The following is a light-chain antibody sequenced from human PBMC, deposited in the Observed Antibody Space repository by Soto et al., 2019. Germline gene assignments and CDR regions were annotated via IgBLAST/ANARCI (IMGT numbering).Light chain of an antibody. J-gene: IGLJ2*01. CDR1: SSNIGKNY. CDR2: DNN. Sequence: QSVLTQPPSVSAAPGQTVTISCSGSSSNIGKNYVSWYQRRPGTAPKLLIYDNNERSSGIPDLFSGSKSGTSATLGIAGRQTGDEDDYYCGTWYTSLSAVVFGGGTKLTVL. CDR3: GTWYTSLSAVV. V-gene: IGLV1-51*01.